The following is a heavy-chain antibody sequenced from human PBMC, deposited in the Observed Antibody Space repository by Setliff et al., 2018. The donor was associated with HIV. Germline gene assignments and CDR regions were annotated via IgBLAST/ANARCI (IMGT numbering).Heavy chain of an antibody. D-gene: IGHD2-2*01. CDR1: GGSISRSSYY. CDR3: ASRVLGYCRSTSCLNWFDP. CDR2: IYYSGST. V-gene: IGHV4-39*01. J-gene: IGHJ5*02. Sequence: TLSLTCTVSGGSISRSSYYWGWIRQPPGKGLEWIGSIYYSGSTYYNPSLKSRVTISVDTSKNQVSLKLSSVTAADTAAYYCASRVLGYCRSTSCLNWFDPWGQGTLVTVS.